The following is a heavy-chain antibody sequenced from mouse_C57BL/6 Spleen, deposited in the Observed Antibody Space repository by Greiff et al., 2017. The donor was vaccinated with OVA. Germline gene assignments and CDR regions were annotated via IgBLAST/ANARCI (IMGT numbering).Heavy chain of an antibody. Sequence: QVQLQQSGAELARPGASVKMSCKASGYTFTSYTMHWVKQRPGQGLEWIGYINPSSGYTKYNQKFKDKATLTADKSSSTAYMQRSSLTSEDSAVYYCARDYGSSYDWYFDVWGTGTTVTVSS. J-gene: IGHJ1*03. D-gene: IGHD1-1*01. CDR1: GYTFTSYT. V-gene: IGHV1-4*01. CDR2: INPSSGYT. CDR3: ARDYGSSYDWYFDV.